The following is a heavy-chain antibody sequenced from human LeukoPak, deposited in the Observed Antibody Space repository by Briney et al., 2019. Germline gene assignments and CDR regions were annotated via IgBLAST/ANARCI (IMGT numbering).Heavy chain of an antibody. CDR1: GFTFSSYS. V-gene: IGHV3-30*04. CDR2: ISYDGSNK. J-gene: IGHJ5*02. CDR3: ARDARIQLWFWFDP. Sequence: GGSLRLSCAASGFTFSSYSMHWVRQAPGKGLELVAVISYDGSNKYYADSVKGRFTISRDNSKNTLYLQMNSLRAEDTAVYYCARDARIQLWFWFDPWGQGTLVTVSS. D-gene: IGHD5-18*01.